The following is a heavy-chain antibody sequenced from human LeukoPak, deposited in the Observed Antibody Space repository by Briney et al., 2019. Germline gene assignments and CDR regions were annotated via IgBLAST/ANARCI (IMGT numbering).Heavy chain of an antibody. CDR1: GGSFSGYY. J-gene: IGHJ3*02. V-gene: IGHV4-34*01. CDR2: IHHSGST. Sequence: SETLSLTCAVYGGSFSGYYWTWIRQPPGKGLEWIGEIHHSGSTNYNPSLKSRVTISVDTSKNQFSLKLSSVTAADTAVYYCARALYCSGGSCYSNGDDAFDIWGQGTMVTVSS. CDR3: ARALYCSGGSCYSNGDDAFDI. D-gene: IGHD2-15*01.